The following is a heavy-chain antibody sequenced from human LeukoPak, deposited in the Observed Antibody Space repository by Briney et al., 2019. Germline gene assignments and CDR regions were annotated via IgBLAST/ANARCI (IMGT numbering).Heavy chain of an antibody. CDR1: GGSISSYY. CDR3: ARTYGSGSSFDY. Sequence: SETLSLTCTVSGGSISSYYWSWIRQPPGKGLEWIGYIYYSGSTNYNPSLKSRVTISVDTSKNQFSLKLSSVTAADTAVYYCARTYGSGSSFDYWGQGKLVTVSS. D-gene: IGHD3-10*01. V-gene: IGHV4-59*08. J-gene: IGHJ4*02. CDR2: IYYSGST.